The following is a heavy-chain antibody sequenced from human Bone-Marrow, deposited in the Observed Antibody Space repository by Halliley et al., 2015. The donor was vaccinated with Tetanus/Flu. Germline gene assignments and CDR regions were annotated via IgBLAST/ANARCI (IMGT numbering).Heavy chain of an antibody. CDR1: GFTVSDYY. Sequence: SLRLSCAASGFTVSDYYMSWVRQAPGKGLVWVSRIKSDGSSTYYADSVKGRFTISRDNAKNTLYLQMNSLRAEDTAVYYCAFAMFRGSGGMDVWGQGTTVTVSS. CDR2: IKSDGSST. D-gene: IGHD3-10*01. CDR3: AFAMFRGSGGMDV. J-gene: IGHJ6*02. V-gene: IGHV3-74*01.